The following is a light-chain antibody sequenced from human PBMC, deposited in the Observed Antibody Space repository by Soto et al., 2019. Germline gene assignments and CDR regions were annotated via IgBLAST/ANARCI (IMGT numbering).Light chain of an antibody. Sequence: RVLTQYPATLSVSPGDTATLSCMANQSVSSNLAWYQQKPGQAPRLLIYGASTRATAIPARFSGSGSGTEFTLNITSLQSEDIAVYYCQQYDTWLVWTFGQGTKVDI. CDR3: QQYDTWLVWT. V-gene: IGKV3-15*01. J-gene: IGKJ1*01. CDR2: GAS. CDR1: QSVSSN.